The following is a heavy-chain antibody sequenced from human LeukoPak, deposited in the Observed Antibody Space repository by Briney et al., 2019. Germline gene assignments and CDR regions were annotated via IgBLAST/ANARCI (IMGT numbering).Heavy chain of an antibody. D-gene: IGHD6-13*01. CDR1: GFTFSSYA. J-gene: IGHJ4*02. CDR2: IKHDGSEK. CDR3: ATQHYSSSFLDY. Sequence: GGSLRLSCAASGFTFSSYAMSWVRQAPGKGLEWVANIKHDGSEKYYVDSVKGRFTISRDNARNSLYLQMNSLRAEDTAVYYCATQHYSSSFLDYWGQGTLVTVSS. V-gene: IGHV3-7*01.